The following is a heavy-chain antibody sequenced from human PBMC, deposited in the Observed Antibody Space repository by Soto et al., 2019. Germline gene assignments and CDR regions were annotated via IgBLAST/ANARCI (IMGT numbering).Heavy chain of an antibody. Sequence: GGSLRLSCAASGFTFRSYAMHWVRQAPGKGLEWVTVISFDGNNKYYADSVKGRFTISRDNSKNTLYLQMNSLRAEDTAVYNCARDKSSSPSRGMDVWGQGTTVTVYS. CDR2: ISFDGNNK. CDR3: ARDKSSSPSRGMDV. J-gene: IGHJ6*02. V-gene: IGHV3-30-3*01. D-gene: IGHD6-6*01. CDR1: GFTFRSYA.